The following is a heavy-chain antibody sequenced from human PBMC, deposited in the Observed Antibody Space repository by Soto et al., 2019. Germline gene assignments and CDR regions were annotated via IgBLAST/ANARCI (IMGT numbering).Heavy chain of an antibody. Sequence: GFLRLSCTASGFILSSNTMNWVRQAPGKGLEWISSISSRSSTMHYADSVRGRFTISADIAENSVILQMNSLRDEDSAVYFCVRDRDLYRDMFHADLWGQGTLVTVS. V-gene: IGHV3-48*02. J-gene: IGHJ4*01. D-gene: IGHD3-10*02. CDR3: VRDRDLYRDMFHADL. CDR2: ISSRSSTM. CDR1: GFILSSNT.